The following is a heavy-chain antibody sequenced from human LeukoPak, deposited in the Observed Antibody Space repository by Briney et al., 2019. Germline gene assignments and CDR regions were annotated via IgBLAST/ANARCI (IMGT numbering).Heavy chain of an antibody. CDR2: IYYSGST. V-gene: IGHV4-59*01. J-gene: IGHJ2*01. D-gene: IGHD3-22*01. CDR3: ARVPRYYDSSGYNFDL. Sequence: SETLSLTCTVSGGSISSYYWSWIRQPPGKGLEWIGYIYYSGSTNYNPSLKSRVTISVDTSKNQFSLKLSSVTAADTAVYYCARVPRYYDSSGYNFDLWGRGTLVTVSS. CDR1: GGSISSYY.